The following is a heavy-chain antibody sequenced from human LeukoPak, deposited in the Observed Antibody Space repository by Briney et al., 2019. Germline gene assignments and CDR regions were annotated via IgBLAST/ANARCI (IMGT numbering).Heavy chain of an antibody. D-gene: IGHD4-17*01. CDR3: ARAGVTTVIDY. CDR1: GGSISSGDYY. Sequence: PSETLSLTCTVSGGSISSGDYYWSWIRQPPGKGLEWIGYVYYSGSTYYNPSLKSRVTISVDTSKNQFSLKLSSVTAADTAVYYCARAGVTTVIDYWGQGTLVTVSS. J-gene: IGHJ4*02. V-gene: IGHV4-30-4*08. CDR2: VYYSGST.